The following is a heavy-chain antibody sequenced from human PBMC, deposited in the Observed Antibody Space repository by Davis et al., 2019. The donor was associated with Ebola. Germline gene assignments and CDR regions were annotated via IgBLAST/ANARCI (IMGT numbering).Heavy chain of an antibody. Sequence: PSETLSLTCAVYGGSFSGYYWSWIRQPPGKGLEWIGEINHSGSTNYNPSLKSRVTISVDTSKNQFSLKLSSVTAADTAVYYCARDSQRYCSSTSCYRLYFQHWGQGTLVTVSS. V-gene: IGHV4-34*01. CDR1: GGSFSGYY. CDR2: INHSGST. D-gene: IGHD2-2*02. J-gene: IGHJ1*01. CDR3: ARDSQRYCSSTSCYRLYFQH.